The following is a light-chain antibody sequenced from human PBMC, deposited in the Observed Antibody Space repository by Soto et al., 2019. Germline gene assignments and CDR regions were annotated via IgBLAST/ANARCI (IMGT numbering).Light chain of an antibody. CDR2: EVT. V-gene: IGLV2-14*01. Sequence: QSVLTQPASVSGSPGQSITISCTGTSSDIGTYNYVSWYQHHPGKVPKLIIYEVTNRPSGVSNRFSGSKSGNTASLTISGLQAEDEADYYCSSYTTSSNRVFVPGTRSPS. CDR3: SSYTTSSNRV. J-gene: IGLJ1*01. CDR1: SSDIGTYNY.